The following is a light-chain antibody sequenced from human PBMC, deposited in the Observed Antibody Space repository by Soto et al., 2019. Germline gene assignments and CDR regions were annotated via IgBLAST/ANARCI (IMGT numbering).Light chain of an antibody. CDR3: QQYNNLPPGT. Sequence: IVMTQSPATLSVCPGERATLSCRASQSVSSNLAWYQQKPGQAPRLLIYGASTRATGIPARFSGSGSGTEFTLTISSLLSEDFAVYYCQQYNNLPPGTFGQGTKV. V-gene: IGKV3-15*01. CDR1: QSVSSN. J-gene: IGKJ1*01. CDR2: GAS.